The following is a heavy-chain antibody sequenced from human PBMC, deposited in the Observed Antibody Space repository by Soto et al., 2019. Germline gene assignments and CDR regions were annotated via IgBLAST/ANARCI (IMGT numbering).Heavy chain of an antibody. CDR3: AREENCSDGICYSEYFQR. Sequence: QVQLVQSGAEVKKPGASVKVSCKASGYIFTAYSMHWVRQAPGQGIEWMGVVNSSGGYTNYAQKFQGRISKTRDTSTSTVYMDLSCLTSEDTAVYYCAREENCSDGICYSEYFQRWGQGTLVTVSS. CDR1: GYIFTAYS. J-gene: IGHJ1*01. CDR2: VNSSGGYT. D-gene: IGHD2-15*01. V-gene: IGHV1-46*01.